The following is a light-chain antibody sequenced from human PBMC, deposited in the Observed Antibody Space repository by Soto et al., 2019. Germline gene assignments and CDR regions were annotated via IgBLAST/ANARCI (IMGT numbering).Light chain of an antibody. CDR2: DAS. CDR3: NQYNFWPPLT. Sequence: EIVMTQSPATLSVSPGERATLSCRASQSVNSNLAWYRQKPGQAPRLLISDASTRATGVPARFSGSGSGTEFTLTISSLQSEDSGIYYCNQYNFWPPLTFGGGTKVEIK. V-gene: IGKV3D-15*01. CDR1: QSVNSN. J-gene: IGKJ4*01.